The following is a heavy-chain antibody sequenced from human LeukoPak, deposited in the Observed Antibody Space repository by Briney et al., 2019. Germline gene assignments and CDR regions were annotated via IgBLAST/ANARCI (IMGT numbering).Heavy chain of an antibody. D-gene: IGHD4-17*01. CDR1: GGSFSGYY. J-gene: IGHJ6*03. CDR3: ARRAERTVTTRRYYYMDV. Sequence: SETLSLTCAAYGGSFSGYYWSWIRQPPGKGLEWIGEINHSGSTNYNPSLTSRVTISVDTSKNQFSLKLSSVTAADTAVYYCARRAERTVTTRRYYYMDVWGKGTTVTISS. V-gene: IGHV4-34*01. CDR2: INHSGST.